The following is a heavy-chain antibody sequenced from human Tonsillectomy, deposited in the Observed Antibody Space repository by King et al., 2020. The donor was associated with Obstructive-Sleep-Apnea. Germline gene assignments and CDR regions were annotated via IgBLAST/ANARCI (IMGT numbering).Heavy chain of an antibody. V-gene: IGHV3-66*01. CDR2: IYSGGTT. CDR1: GLTVSSNY. D-gene: IGHD3-9*01. CDR3: ARGHYDVLTGYYSSP. Sequence: VQLVESGGGLVQPGGSLRLSCAASGLTVSSNYMSWVRQAPGKGLEWVSLIYSGGTTYHADSVKGRFTISRDNSKNTLYLQMNSLRVDDTAVYYGARGHYDVLTGYYSSPWGQGTLVTVSS. J-gene: IGHJ5*02.